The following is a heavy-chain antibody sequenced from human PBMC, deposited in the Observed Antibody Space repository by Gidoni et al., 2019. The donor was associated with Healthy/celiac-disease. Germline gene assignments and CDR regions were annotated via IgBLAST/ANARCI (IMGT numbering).Heavy chain of an antibody. J-gene: IGHJ4*02. CDR3: ARARVYYDSSGPKYYFDY. V-gene: IGHV3-66*01. CDR2: IYSGGST. CDR1: GFTVSSNY. Sequence: EVQLVESGGGLVQPGGSLRLSCAASGFTVSSNYMSWVRQAPGKGLEWVSVIYSGGSTYYADSVKGRFTISRDNSKNTLYLQMNSLRAEDTAVYYCARARVYYDSSGPKYYFDYWGQGTLVTVSS. D-gene: IGHD3-22*01.